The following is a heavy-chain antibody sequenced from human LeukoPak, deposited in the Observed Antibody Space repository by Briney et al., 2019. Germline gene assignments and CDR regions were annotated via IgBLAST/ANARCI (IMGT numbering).Heavy chain of an antibody. D-gene: IGHD1-7*01. CDR1: GFTFSDYY. J-gene: IGHJ4*02. CDR2: ISSSSSYT. Sequence: KPGGSLRLSCAASGFTFSDYYMNWIRQAPGKGLEWVSYISSSSSYTNYADSVKGRFTISRDNAKNSLYLQMNSLKTEDTAVYYCVRAGLRTTPYYFDYWGQGTLVTVSS. V-gene: IGHV3-11*03. CDR3: VRAGLRTTPYYFDY.